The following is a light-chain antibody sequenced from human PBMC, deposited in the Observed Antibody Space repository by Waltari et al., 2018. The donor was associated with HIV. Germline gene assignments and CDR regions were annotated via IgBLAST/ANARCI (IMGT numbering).Light chain of an antibody. V-gene: IGLV4-69*01. CDR1: SGYSRYA. CDR3: QAWGAGTHV. Sequence: QLMVTQAPSASASLGASVKLTCTLTSGYSRYAIAWHQQYPGEGTRYLMKVNSDGSHIKGDGIPDRFSGSSSGTERFLTISSLQSEDEADYYCQAWGAGTHVFGGGTKLTVL. J-gene: IGLJ2*01. CDR2: VNSDGSH.